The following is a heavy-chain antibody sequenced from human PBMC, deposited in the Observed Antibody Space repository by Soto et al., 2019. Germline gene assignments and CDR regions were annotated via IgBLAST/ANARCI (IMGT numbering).Heavy chain of an antibody. Sequence: QVQLQESGPGLVKPSQTLSLTCTVSGGSISSGDYYWSWIGQPPGKGREWIGYIYYSGSTYYNPSLKSQVTISVDTSKNHFSLKLSSVTAADTAVYYCARGKKGVVVVPGVFDYWGQGTLVTVSS. J-gene: IGHJ4*02. V-gene: IGHV4-30-4*01. CDR1: GGSISSGDYY. D-gene: IGHD2-2*01. CDR2: IYYSGST. CDR3: ARGKKGVVVVPGVFDY.